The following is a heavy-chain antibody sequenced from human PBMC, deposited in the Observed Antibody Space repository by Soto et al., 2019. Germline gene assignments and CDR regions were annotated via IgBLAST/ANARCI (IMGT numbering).Heavy chain of an antibody. Sequence: SETLSLTCTVSGGSISSGDYYWSWIRQPPGKGLEWIGYIYYSGSTYYNPSLKSRVTISVDTSKNQFSLKLSSVTAADTAVYYCARGRSVAHSINWFDPGGQGILVTVSS. J-gene: IGHJ5*02. CDR1: GGSISSGDYY. D-gene: IGHD6-6*01. CDR2: IYYSGST. V-gene: IGHV4-30-4*01. CDR3: ARGRSVAHSINWFDP.